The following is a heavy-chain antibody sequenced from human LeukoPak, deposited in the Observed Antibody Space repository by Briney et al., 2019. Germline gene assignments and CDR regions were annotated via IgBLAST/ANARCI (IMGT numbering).Heavy chain of an antibody. V-gene: IGHV3-21*01. CDR1: GFRFSSYA. Sequence: GGSLRLSCAASGFRFSSYAMSWVRQAPGKGLEWVSSISSSSNYIYYADSVKGRFTISRDNAKNSLYLQMNSLRAEDTAVYYCARDWFADTAMVNFLGYWGQGTLVTVSS. D-gene: IGHD5-18*01. CDR3: ARDWFADTAMVNFLGY. CDR2: ISSSSNYI. J-gene: IGHJ4*02.